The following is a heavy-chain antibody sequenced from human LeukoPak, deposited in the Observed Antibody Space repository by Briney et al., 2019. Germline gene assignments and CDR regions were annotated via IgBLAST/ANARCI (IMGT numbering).Heavy chain of an antibody. Sequence: SVKVSCKASGGTFSSYAISWVRQAPGQGLEWMGGIIPIFGTANYAQKFQGRVTITADESTSTAYTELSSLRSEGTAVYYCATDKLYSSSSFKWGYWGQGTLVTVSS. J-gene: IGHJ4*02. D-gene: IGHD6-6*01. CDR1: GGTFSSYA. CDR3: ATDKLYSSSSFKWGY. V-gene: IGHV1-69*13. CDR2: IIPIFGTA.